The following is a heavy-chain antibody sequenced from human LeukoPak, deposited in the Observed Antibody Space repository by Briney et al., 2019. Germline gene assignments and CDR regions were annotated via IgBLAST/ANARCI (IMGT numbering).Heavy chain of an antibody. CDR1: GFTFDDYG. J-gene: IGHJ4*02. Sequence: GGSLRLSCAVSGFTFDDYGMSWVRHAPGKGLEWVSGINWNGGSTGYADSVKGRFTISRDNAKNSLYLQMNSLRAEDTALYYCARDLGQFLEWLSKPSYFDYWGQGTLVTVSS. D-gene: IGHD3-3*01. CDR3: ARDLGQFLEWLSKPSYFDY. CDR2: INWNGGST. V-gene: IGHV3-20*04.